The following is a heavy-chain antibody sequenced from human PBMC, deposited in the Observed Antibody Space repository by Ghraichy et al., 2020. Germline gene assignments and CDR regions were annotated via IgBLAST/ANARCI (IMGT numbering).Heavy chain of an antibody. D-gene: IGHD1-26*01. J-gene: IGHJ5*02. Sequence: SETLSLTCTVSGDSISSSSDYWTWIRQPPGKGLEWIGSIHSSGSASYNPSLKSRVTIFVDTSKNQFSLKMSSVTAADTAVYYCARRGGRLLGGKWFDPWGQGALVTVPS. CDR3: ARRGGRLLGGKWFDP. V-gene: IGHV4-39*01. CDR1: GDSISSSSDY. CDR2: IHSSGSA.